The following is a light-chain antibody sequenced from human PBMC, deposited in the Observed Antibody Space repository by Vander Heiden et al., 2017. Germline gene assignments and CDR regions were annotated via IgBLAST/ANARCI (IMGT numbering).Light chain of an antibody. CDR3: QQYHNWPRT. CDR2: SAS. Sequence: EIVMTQSPPTLSVSPGGRATISCRASQSVSSNLAWYQQRPGQAPRYLIYSASTRATGIPARFSGSGSGTEFTLTISSLQSEDFAVYYCQQYHNWPRTFGQGTKVEIK. J-gene: IGKJ1*01. V-gene: IGKV3-15*01. CDR1: QSVSSN.